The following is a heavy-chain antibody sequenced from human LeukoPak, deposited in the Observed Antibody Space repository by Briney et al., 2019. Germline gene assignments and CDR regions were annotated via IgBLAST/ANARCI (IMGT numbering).Heavy chain of an antibody. D-gene: IGHD1-26*01. J-gene: IGHJ4*02. CDR2: IIPIFGTA. CDR1: GGTFSSYA. CDR3: ARDRGSYSAQSFDY. V-gene: IGHV1-69*13. Sequence: SVKVSCKASGGTFSSYAISWVRQAPGQGLEWMGGIIPIFGTANYAQKFQGRVTITADESTSTAYMELSSLRSEDTAVYYCARDRGSYSAQSFDYWGQGTLVTVSS.